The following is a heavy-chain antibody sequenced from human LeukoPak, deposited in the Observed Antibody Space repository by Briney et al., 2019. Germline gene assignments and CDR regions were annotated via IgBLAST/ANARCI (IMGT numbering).Heavy chain of an antibody. Sequence: PSETLSLTCTVSGGSISSSSYYWGGIRQPPGKGLEWIGSIYYSGSTYYNPSLKSRVTISVDTSKNQFSLKLSSVTAADTAVYYCARQYYGSGGLFDYWGQGALVTVSS. D-gene: IGHD3-10*01. CDR2: IYYSGST. CDR3: ARQYYGSGGLFDY. J-gene: IGHJ4*02. CDR1: GGSISSSSYY. V-gene: IGHV4-39*01.